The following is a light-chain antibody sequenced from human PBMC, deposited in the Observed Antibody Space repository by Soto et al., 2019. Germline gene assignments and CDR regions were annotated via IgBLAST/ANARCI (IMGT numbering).Light chain of an antibody. J-gene: IGKJ3*01. V-gene: IGKV3-11*01. Sequence: EIVLTQSPDTLSLSPGERATLSCRASQSVRSSLAWYQQKPGPAPRLLIYDASNRATGIPARFSGSGSGTDFTINISSLEPEDFAVYYCQQRSNWPPEVTFGPGTKVDIK. CDR1: QSVRSS. CDR3: QQRSNWPPEVT. CDR2: DAS.